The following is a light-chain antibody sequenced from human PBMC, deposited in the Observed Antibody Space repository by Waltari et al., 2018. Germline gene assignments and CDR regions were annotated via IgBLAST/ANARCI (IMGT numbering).Light chain of an antibody. CDR2: DVS. V-gene: IGKV1-9*01. J-gene: IGKJ5*01. CDR1: QGISRH. CDR3: QKLDNYPPPT. Sequence: DFQLTQSPSFLSASVGDRVTITCRASQGISRHLAWYQQKPGEAPKLLIYDVSTLQSGVPSRFGGSGFGTEFTLTISSLQPEDSATYYCQKLDNYPPPTFGQGTRLEI.